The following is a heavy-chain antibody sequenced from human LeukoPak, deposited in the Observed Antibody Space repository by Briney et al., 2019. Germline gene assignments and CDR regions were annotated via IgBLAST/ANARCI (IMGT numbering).Heavy chain of an antibody. Sequence: SETLSLTCTVSGYSISSAYYWGWIRQPPGKGLEWIGSIFQSGSTYYNLSLKSRVTISVDTSKNQFSLKLNSVTAADTAVYYCARWRGIAADGGYFDYWGQGTLVTVPS. CDR1: GYSISSAYY. CDR3: ARWRGIAADGGYFDY. CDR2: IFQSGST. J-gene: IGHJ4*02. V-gene: IGHV4-38-2*02. D-gene: IGHD6-13*01.